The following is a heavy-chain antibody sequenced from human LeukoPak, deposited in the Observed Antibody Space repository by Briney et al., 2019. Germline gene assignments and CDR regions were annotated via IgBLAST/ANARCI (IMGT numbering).Heavy chain of an antibody. V-gene: IGHV4-59*12. Sequence: SETLSLTCTVSGGSISSYYWSWIRQPPGKGLEWIGYIYYSGSTNYNPSLKSRVTISVDTSKNQFSLRLSSVTAADTAVFYCASLRVPGYFDYWGQGTLVTVSS. CDR2: IYYSGST. J-gene: IGHJ4*03. CDR1: GGSISSYY. CDR3: ASLRVPGYFDY. D-gene: IGHD3-16*01.